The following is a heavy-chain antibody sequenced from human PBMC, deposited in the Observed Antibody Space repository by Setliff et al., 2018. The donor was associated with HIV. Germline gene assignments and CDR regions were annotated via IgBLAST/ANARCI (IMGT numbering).Heavy chain of an antibody. V-gene: IGHV4-59*08. Sequence: SETLSLTCTVSGASINSHYWNWVRQSPAKGLEWIGYYYNGGTSYNPSLQSRVTISIDTSKNQFSLNLTSVTAADTAVYYCASRIYYYDSNNFLREEGFDPWGQGTLVTVSS. CDR3: ASRIYYYDSNNFLREEGFDP. CDR1: GASINSHY. CDR2: YYNGGT. D-gene: IGHD3-22*01. J-gene: IGHJ5*02.